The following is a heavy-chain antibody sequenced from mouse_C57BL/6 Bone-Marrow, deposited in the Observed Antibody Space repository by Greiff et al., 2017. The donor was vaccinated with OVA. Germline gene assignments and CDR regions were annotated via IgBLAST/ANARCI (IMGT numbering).Heavy chain of an antibody. D-gene: IGHD2-3*01. CDR3: ARGRSMMVTSAWFAY. J-gene: IGHJ3*01. CDR2: ISDGGSYT. CDR1: GFTFSSYA. Sequence: DVHLVESGGGLVKPGGSLKLSCAASGFTFSSYAMSWVRQTPEKRLEWVATISDGGSYTYYPDNVKGRFTISRDNAKNNLYLQMSHLKSEDTAMYYCARGRSMMVTSAWFAYWGQGTLVTVSA. V-gene: IGHV5-4*01.